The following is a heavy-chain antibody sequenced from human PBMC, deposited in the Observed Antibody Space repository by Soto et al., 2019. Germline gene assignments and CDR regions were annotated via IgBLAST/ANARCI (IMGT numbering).Heavy chain of an antibody. CDR1: GGSVSSGSYY. CDR3: ARSGRPSIAARPLFDY. J-gene: IGHJ4*02. CDR2: IYYSGST. D-gene: IGHD6-6*01. Sequence: SETLSLTCTVSGGSVSSGSYYWSWIRQPPGKGLEWIGYIYYSGSTNYNPSLKSRVTISVDTSKNQFSLKLSSVTAADTAVYYCARSGRPSIAARPLFDYWGQGTLVTVSS. V-gene: IGHV4-61*01.